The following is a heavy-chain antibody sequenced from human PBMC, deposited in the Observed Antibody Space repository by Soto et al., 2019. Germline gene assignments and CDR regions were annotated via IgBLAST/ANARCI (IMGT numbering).Heavy chain of an antibody. CDR1: GGSISSYY. Sequence: SEPLSLTCTVSGGSISSYYWSWIRQPPGKGLEWIGYVYYTGTTTYSPSLKSRVTISVDTSMNQISLKLSSVTAADTAFYYCARLGGYYQSLDTWGQGTLVTVSS. CDR2: VYYTGTT. J-gene: IGHJ5*02. V-gene: IGHV4-59*08. CDR3: ARLGGYYQSLDT. D-gene: IGHD3-22*01.